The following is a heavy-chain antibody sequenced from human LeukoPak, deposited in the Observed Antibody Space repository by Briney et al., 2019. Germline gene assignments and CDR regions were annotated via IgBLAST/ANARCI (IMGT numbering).Heavy chain of an antibody. CDR1: GFTFSSYS. D-gene: IGHD6-19*01. J-gene: IGHJ6*02. Sequence: GGSLRLSCAASGFTFSSYSMNWVRQAPGKGLEWVSSISSGSTYMYYADSVKGRFTISRDNAQNSMYLQMNSLRAEDTAVYYCAKGSSGWPYYYYGMDVWGQGTTVTVSS. CDR2: ISSGSTYM. V-gene: IGHV3-21*04. CDR3: AKGSSGWPYYYYGMDV.